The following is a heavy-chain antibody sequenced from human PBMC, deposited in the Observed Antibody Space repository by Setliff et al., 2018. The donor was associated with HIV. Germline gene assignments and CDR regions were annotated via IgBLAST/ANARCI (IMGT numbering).Heavy chain of an antibody. CDR2: INPSSGST. Sequence: GASVKVSCKASGYTFTSYYMHWARQAPGQGLEWMGIINPSSGSTTYAQKFQGRVTMTRDTSTSTVYMELSSLRSEDTAVYYCARDPAPSSSASYFQHWGQAPRSPSPQ. D-gene: IGHD6-6*01. CDR3: ARDPAPSSSASYFQH. J-gene: IGHJ1*01. V-gene: IGHV1-46*01. CDR1: GYTFTSYY.